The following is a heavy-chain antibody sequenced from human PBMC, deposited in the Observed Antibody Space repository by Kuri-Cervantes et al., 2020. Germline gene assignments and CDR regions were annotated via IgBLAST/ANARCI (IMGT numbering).Heavy chain of an antibody. V-gene: IGHV3-33*06. CDR1: GFTFSSYG. CDR3: AKRRDGAIDY. CDR2: IWYDGSNK. Sequence: GESLKISCAASGFTFSSYGMHWVRQAPGKGLEWVAVIWYDGSNKYYADSVKGRFTISRDTSNNTLYLQMNSLRAEDTAVYYCAKRRDGAIDYWGQGTLVTVSS. J-gene: IGHJ4*02. D-gene: IGHD3-10*01.